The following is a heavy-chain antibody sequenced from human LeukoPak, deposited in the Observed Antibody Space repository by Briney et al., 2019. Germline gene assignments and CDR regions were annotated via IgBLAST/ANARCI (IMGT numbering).Heavy chain of an antibody. V-gene: IGHV4-34*01. CDR3: ARGYYYGSGSYYRKYYFDY. J-gene: IGHJ4*02. Sequence: SETLSLTCAVYGGSFSGYYWSWIRQPPGKGLEWIGEINHSGSTNYNPSLKSRVTISVDTSKNQFSLKLTSVTAADTAVYYCARGYYYGSGSYYRKYYFDYWGQGTLVTVSS. CDR1: GGSFSGYY. CDR2: INHSGST. D-gene: IGHD3-10*01.